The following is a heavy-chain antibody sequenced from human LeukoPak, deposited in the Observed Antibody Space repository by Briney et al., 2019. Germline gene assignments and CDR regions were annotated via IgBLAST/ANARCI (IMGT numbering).Heavy chain of an antibody. D-gene: IGHD6-19*01. Sequence: GGSLRLSCAASGFTFSSYSMNWVRQAPGKGLEWVSYISSSSSTIYYADSVKGRFTISRDNAKNSLYLQMNSLRAEDTAVYYCARYEQWLVHDDAFDIWGQGTMVTVSS. CDR3: ARYEQWLVHDDAFDI. J-gene: IGHJ3*02. V-gene: IGHV3-48*04. CDR2: ISSSSSTI. CDR1: GFTFSSYS.